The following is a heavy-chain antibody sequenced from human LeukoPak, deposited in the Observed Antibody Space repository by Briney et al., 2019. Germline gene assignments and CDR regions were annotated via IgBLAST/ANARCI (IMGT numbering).Heavy chain of an antibody. CDR2: IYHSGST. V-gene: IGHV4-38-2*02. Sequence: TSETLSLTCAVSGYSISSGYYWGWIRQPPGMGLEWVGSIYHSGSTYYKPSLKSRVTISVDTSKNQFSLKLSSVTAADTAGYYCARDEGWNHDYSNYAALGWFDPSGQGTLVTVSS. CDR1: GYSISSGYY. J-gene: IGHJ5*02. CDR3: ARDEGWNHDYSNYAALGWFDP. D-gene: IGHD4-11*01.